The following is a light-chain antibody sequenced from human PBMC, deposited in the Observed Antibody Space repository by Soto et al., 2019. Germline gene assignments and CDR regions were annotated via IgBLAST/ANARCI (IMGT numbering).Light chain of an antibody. V-gene: IGLV1-40*01. J-gene: IGLJ2*01. CDR2: SNN. Sequence: QSVLTQPPSVFGAPGQRVTISCTGSSSNIGAGFHVHWYQQLPGTAPKLIIYSNNNRPSGVPDRFSGSKSGTSASLAITGLQAEDEADYYCQSYDSRLLVVVFGGGTKLTVL. CDR1: SSNIGAGFH. CDR3: QSYDSRLLVVV.